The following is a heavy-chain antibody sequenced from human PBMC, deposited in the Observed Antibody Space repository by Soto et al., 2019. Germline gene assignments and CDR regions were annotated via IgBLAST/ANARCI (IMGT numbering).Heavy chain of an antibody. CDR1: GITFSGSA. J-gene: IGHJ4*02. D-gene: IGHD2-8*02. Sequence: GGSLRLSCAASGITFSGSAMHWVRQASGKGLEWVGRIRSKPNSYATAYAASVKGRFTISRDDSKNMAYLQMNGLKTEDTAVYYCISVLNTVPDYWGQGTLVTVSS. CDR2: IRSKPNSYAT. CDR3: ISVLNTVPDY. V-gene: IGHV3-73*01.